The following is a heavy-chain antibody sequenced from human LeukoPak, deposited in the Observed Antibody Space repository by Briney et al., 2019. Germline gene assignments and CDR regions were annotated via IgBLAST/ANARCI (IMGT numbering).Heavy chain of an antibody. Sequence: GGSLRLSCAASEFTFGNAWMSWVRQAPGKGLEWVGRIKSKVDGETTDYAAPVRGRFTISRDDSENTLHLQMNSLKTDDTAVYYCTTHYRAVTTLHWGQGTLVTVSS. D-gene: IGHD4-17*01. V-gene: IGHV3-15*01. J-gene: IGHJ4*02. CDR1: EFTFGNAW. CDR2: IKSKVDGETT. CDR3: TTHYRAVTTLH.